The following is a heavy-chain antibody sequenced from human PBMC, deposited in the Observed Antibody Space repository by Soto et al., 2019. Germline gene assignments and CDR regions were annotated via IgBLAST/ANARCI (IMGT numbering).Heavy chain of an antibody. Sequence: EVQLLESGGALVQPGGSLRLSCAASGFTFSNHAMNWVRQAPGKGLEWVSTISDSGSTYYADSVKGRFTISRDNSQNTLYRQMNSLRAEDTAVYYCVRDRGGDYCTSTSCLYFFVHRGQGTLVIVSS. J-gene: IGHJ4*02. CDR1: GFTFSNHA. D-gene: IGHD2-2*01. V-gene: IGHV3-23*01. CDR2: ISDSGST. CDR3: VRDRGGDYCTSTSCLYFFVH.